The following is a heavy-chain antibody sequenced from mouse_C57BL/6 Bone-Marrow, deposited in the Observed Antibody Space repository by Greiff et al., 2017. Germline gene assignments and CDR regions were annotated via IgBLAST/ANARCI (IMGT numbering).Heavy chain of an antibody. D-gene: IGHD2-5*01. CDR2: LWSGGST. CDR3: ARNYCSNYGYCDY. CDR1: GFSLTSYG. Sequence: VHVMQSVPGLVQPSQSLSITCTVSGFSLTSYGVHWVRQSPGKGLVWLGVLWSGGSTDYNAAFISRLSLSQDNPKSQVFFKMNSLQADDTAIYYSARNYCSNYGYCDYWGQGTTRTVSS. J-gene: IGHJ2*01. V-gene: IGHV2-2*01.